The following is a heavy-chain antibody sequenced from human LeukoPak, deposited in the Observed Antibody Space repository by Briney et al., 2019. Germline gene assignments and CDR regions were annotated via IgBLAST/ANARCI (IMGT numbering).Heavy chain of an antibody. CDR1: AGSISSYY. D-gene: IGHD6-13*01. Sequence: PSETLSLTCTVSAGSISSYYWSWIRQPAGKGLEWIGRIYTSGSTNYNPSLKSRVTMSVDTSKNQFSLKLSSVTAADTAVYYCARARLTAAAGITFIGYFDYWGQGTLVTVSS. CDR3: ARARLTAAAGITFIGYFDY. CDR2: IYTSGST. J-gene: IGHJ4*02. V-gene: IGHV4-4*07.